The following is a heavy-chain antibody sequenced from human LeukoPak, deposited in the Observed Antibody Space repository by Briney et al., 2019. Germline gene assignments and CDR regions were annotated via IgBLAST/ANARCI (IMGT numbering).Heavy chain of an antibody. J-gene: IGHJ3*02. D-gene: IGHD2-2*03. Sequence: GGSLRLSCAASGFTFSSYAMHWVRQAPGKGLEWVAVISYDGSNKYYADSVKGRFTISRDNSKNTLYLQMNSLRAEDTAVYYCARDLDIVVVPASGAFDIWGQGTMVTVS. V-gene: IGHV3-30*04. CDR2: ISYDGSNK. CDR1: GFTFSSYA. CDR3: ARDLDIVVVPASGAFDI.